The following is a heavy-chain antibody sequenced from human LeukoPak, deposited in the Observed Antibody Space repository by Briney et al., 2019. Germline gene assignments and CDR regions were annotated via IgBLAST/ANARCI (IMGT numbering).Heavy chain of an antibody. Sequence: ASVKVSCKASGYTFTGYHMHWVRQAPGQGLEWMGWINPNSGGTNYAQKFQGRVTMTRDTSISTIYMELIRLTSEDTAPYYCARVAVEMASWFDPWGQGTLVTVSS. CDR1: GYTFTGYH. D-gene: IGHD5-24*01. V-gene: IGHV1-2*02. J-gene: IGHJ5*02. CDR2: INPNSGGT. CDR3: ARVAVEMASWFDP.